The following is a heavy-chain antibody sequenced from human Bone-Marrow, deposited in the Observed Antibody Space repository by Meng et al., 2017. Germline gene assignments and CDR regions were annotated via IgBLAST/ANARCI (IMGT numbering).Heavy chain of an antibody. CDR3: ARDPYGGYGPNWFDP. Sequence: ASVKVSCKASGYTFTSYGISWVRQAPGQGLEWMGWISAYNGNTNYAQKLQGRVTVTTDTSTSTAYMELRSLRSDDTAVYYCARDPYGGYGPNWFDPWGQGTLVTVSS. V-gene: IGHV1-18*01. CDR2: ISAYNGNT. D-gene: IGHD5-12*01. J-gene: IGHJ5*02. CDR1: GYTFTSYG.